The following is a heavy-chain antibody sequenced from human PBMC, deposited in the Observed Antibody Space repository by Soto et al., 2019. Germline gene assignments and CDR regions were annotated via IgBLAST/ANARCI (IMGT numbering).Heavy chain of an antibody. CDR3: AKSPRYSSSLPPHYYGMDV. V-gene: IGHV4-39*01. J-gene: IGHJ6*02. CDR2: IYYSGST. CDR1: GGSISSSSYY. Sequence: SETLSLTCTVSGGSISSSSYYWGWIRQPPGKGLEWIGSIYYSGSTYYNPSLKSRVTISVDTSKNQFSLKLSSVTAADTAVYYCAKSPRYSSSLPPHYYGMDVWGQGTTVTVSS. D-gene: IGHD6-6*01.